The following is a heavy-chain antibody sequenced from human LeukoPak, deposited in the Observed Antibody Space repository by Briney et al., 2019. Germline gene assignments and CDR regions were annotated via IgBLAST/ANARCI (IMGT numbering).Heavy chain of an antibody. CDR3: ARDNEDDRWLQIRILDAFDI. CDR2: IYYSGST. Sequence: PSETLSLTCTVSGGSISSSSYYWGWIRQPPGKGLEWIGSIYYSGSTYYNPSLKSRVTISVDTSKNQFSLKLSSVTAADTAVYYCARDNEDDRWLQIRILDAFDIWGQGTMVTASS. J-gene: IGHJ3*02. CDR1: GGSISSSSYY. D-gene: IGHD5-24*01. V-gene: IGHV4-39*07.